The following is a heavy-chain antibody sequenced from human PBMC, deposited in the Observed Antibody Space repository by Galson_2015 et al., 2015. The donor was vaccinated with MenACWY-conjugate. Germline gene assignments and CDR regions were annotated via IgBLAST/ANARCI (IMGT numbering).Heavy chain of an antibody. CDR1: GFTFSRYW. J-gene: IGHJ4*02. CDR3: ASEDYYYDSSSRRKLSMDY. CDR2: IKPDGSEK. Sequence: SLRLSCAVSGFTFSRYWMHWVRQAPGKGLEWVADIKPDGSEKYYADSVKGRLTISRDNVKNSLYLQMNSLRAEDTAVYYCASEDYYYDSSSRRKLSMDYWVQGTLVTVSS. D-gene: IGHD3-22*01. V-gene: IGHV3-7*03.